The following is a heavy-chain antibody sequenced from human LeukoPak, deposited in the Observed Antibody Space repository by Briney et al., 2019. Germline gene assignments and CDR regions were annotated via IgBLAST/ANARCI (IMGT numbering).Heavy chain of an antibody. V-gene: IGHV3-23*01. CDR1: GFTFSSYA. D-gene: IGHD1-14*01. CDR3: TTDISAVLF. CDR2: ISGSGGST. Sequence: GGSLRLSCAASGFTFSSYAMSWVRQAPGKGLEWVSGISGSGGSTYYADSVKGRFTISRDNSKNTLYLQMSSLKTEDTAVYYCTTDISAVLFWGQGTLVTVSS. J-gene: IGHJ4*02.